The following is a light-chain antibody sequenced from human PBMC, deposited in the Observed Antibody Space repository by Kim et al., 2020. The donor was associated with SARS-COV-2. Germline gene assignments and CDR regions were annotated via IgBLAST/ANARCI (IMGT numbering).Light chain of an antibody. Sequence: SSELTQDPAVSVALGQTVRITCQGDSLRSYYATWYQQKPGQAPIVVIYGKNNRPSGIPDRFSGSSSGDTASLTITGTQAGDEADYYCNSLCSNDNVLFGG. CDR1: SLRSYY. V-gene: IGLV3-19*01. CDR2: GKN. J-gene: IGLJ2*01. CDR3: NSLCSNDNVL.